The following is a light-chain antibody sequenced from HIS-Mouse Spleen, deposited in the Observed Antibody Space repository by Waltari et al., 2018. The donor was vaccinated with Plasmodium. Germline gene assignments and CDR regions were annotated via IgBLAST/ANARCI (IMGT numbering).Light chain of an antibody. Sequence: SSELTQDPAVSVALGQTVRTTCQGASLRSYYASSYQQKPGQAPVLVIYGKNNRPSGIPDRFSGSSSGNTASLTITGAQAEDEADYYCNSRDSSGNYYVFGTGTKVTVL. J-gene: IGLJ1*01. V-gene: IGLV3-19*01. CDR3: NSRDSSGNYYV. CDR1: SLRSYY. CDR2: GKN.